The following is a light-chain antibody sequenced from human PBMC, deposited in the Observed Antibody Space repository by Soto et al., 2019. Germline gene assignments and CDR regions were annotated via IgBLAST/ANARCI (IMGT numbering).Light chain of an antibody. Sequence: IQLTQSPSSLSASVGDRVTITCRASQGIGSYLAWYQQKPGTAPKLLIYAASTLQSGVPSRFSGSGSGTDFTLTISSLQPEDFATYYCQQLNSYPITFGLGTRLEIK. CDR2: AAS. J-gene: IGKJ5*01. CDR3: QQLNSYPIT. V-gene: IGKV1-9*01. CDR1: QGIGSY.